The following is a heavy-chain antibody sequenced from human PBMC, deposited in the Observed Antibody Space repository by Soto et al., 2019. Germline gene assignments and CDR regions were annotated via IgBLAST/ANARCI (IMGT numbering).Heavy chain of an antibody. CDR2: ISVGGNT. J-gene: IGHJ4*02. CDR3: AKEISPVGLDPFDY. Sequence: EVQLLDSGGGLIHPGGSLRLSCAASGFTFTNYAMTWVRQAPGKGLEWVSAISVGGNTYYADSVKGRFTISRDNSKNTLYLQMNSLRAEDTAVYYCAKEISPVGLDPFDYWGQGTLVTVSS. CDR1: GFTFTNYA. V-gene: IGHV3-23*01. D-gene: IGHD2-8*02.